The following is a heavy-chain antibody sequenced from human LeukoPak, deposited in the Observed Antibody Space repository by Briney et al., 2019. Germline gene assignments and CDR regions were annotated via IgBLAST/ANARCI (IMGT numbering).Heavy chain of an antibody. CDR3: TGYSAGWSSAGGY. J-gene: IGHJ4*02. V-gene: IGHV4-39*05. D-gene: IGHD6-19*01. CDR2: IYYSDTT. CDR1: GGSISSLTYY. Sequence: SETPSRTFTVSGGSISSLTYYLGGIRQPPGEGLEGIASIYYSDTTYYSPSLKRRVAISGNRSNTQSSLRLSCVTAADTAVSFCTGYSAGWSSAGGYWGQGTVVTVSS.